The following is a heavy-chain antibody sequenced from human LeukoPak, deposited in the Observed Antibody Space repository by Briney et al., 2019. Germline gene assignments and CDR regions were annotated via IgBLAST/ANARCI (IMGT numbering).Heavy chain of an antibody. Sequence: QPGRSLRLSCAASGFTFSSYGMHWVRQAPGKGLEWVAVISYDGSNKYYADSVKGRFTNFRDNSKNTLYLQMNSLRAEDTAVYYCAKDKDGDYWGQGTLVTVSS. CDR1: GFTFSSYG. J-gene: IGHJ4*02. V-gene: IGHV3-30*18. D-gene: IGHD6-6*01. CDR2: ISYDGSNK. CDR3: AKDKDGDY.